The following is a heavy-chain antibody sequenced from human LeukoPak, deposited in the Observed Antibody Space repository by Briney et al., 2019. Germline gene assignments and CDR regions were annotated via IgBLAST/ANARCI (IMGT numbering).Heavy chain of an antibody. Sequence: GRSLRLSCAASGFTFSSYGMHWVRQAPGKGLEWVAVISYDGSNKYYADSVKGRFTISRDNSKNTLYLQMNSLRAEDTAVYYCAKDSTDCSSTSCYWYYYYYMDVWGKGTTVTVSS. V-gene: IGHV3-30*18. D-gene: IGHD2-2*01. CDR1: GFTFSSYG. CDR2: ISYDGSNK. CDR3: AKDSTDCSSTSCYWYYYYYMDV. J-gene: IGHJ6*03.